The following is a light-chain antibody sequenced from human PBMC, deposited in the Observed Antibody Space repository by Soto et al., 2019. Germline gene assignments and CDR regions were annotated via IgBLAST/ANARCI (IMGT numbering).Light chain of an antibody. V-gene: IGLV2-14*03. CDR1: SSDIGAYKY. Sequence: QSVLTQPASVSGSPGQSITISCTGTSSDIGAYKYVSWYQHYPGKAPKLMIYDVSNRPSGVSNRFSGSKSGNTASLTISGLQAEDEADYYCISYTTSSTVVFGGGTKLTVL. CDR3: ISYTTSSTVV. CDR2: DVS. J-gene: IGLJ2*01.